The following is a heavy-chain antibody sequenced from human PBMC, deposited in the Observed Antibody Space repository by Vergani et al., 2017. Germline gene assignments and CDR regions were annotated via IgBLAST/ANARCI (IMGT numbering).Heavy chain of an antibody. Sequence: EVQLLESGGDLVQPGGSLRLSCTASGFTFSNYWMSWVRQAPGKGLEWVANIKQDGSEKNYVDSVKGRFTISRDNAKNSLYLQMNSLRAEDTAVYYCARIPGYCSGGSCYPGWGYYFDYWGQGTLVTVSS. D-gene: IGHD2-15*01. V-gene: IGHV3-7*01. CDR2: IKQDGSEK. CDR1: GFTFSNYW. CDR3: ARIPGYCSGGSCYPGWGYYFDY. J-gene: IGHJ4*02.